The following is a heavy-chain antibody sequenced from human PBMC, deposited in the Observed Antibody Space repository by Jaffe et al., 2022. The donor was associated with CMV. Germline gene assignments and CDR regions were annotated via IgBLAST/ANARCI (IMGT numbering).Heavy chain of an antibody. Sequence: EVQLLESGGALVQPGGSLRLSCAASGFTFSSYAINWVRQAPGKGLEWVSTVSGDGFTTFYADTVKGRVTISRDTSKNTVYLQMNSLRVEDTALYYCAKKGTPSHGGISGSGFSDYWGQGTLVTVTS. CDR1: GFTFSSYA. CDR3: AKKGTPSHGGISGSGFSDY. V-gene: IGHV3-23*01. J-gene: IGHJ4*02. CDR2: VSGDGFTT. D-gene: IGHD2-2*01.